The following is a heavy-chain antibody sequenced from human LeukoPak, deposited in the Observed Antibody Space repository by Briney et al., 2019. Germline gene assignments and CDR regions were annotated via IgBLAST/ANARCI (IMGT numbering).Heavy chain of an antibody. CDR1: GFTVSNNY. CDR3: AKLVVGATTSPGLDYIDV. Sequence: GGSLRLSCAASGFTVSNNYMSWVRQAPGKGLEWVSLIYSGGTTYYADSVKGRFTISRDNSKNTLYLQMNSLRAEDTAVYYCAKLVVGATTSPGLDYIDVWGKGTTVTVSS. V-gene: IGHV3-53*05. D-gene: IGHD1-26*01. J-gene: IGHJ6*03. CDR2: IYSGGTT.